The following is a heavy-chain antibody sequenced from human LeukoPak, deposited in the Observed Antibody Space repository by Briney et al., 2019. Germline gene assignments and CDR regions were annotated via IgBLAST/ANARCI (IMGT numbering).Heavy chain of an antibody. V-gene: IGHV4-4*07. CDR1: GGSISSYY. CDR2: IYTSGST. D-gene: IGHD3-22*01. Sequence: SETLSLTCTVPGGSISSYYWSWIRQPAGKGLEWIGRIYTSGSTNYNPSLKSRVTISVDTSKNQFSLNLSSVTAADTAVYYCARASYDSSGYYHPWGQGTLVAVSS. J-gene: IGHJ5*02. CDR3: ARASYDSSGYYHP.